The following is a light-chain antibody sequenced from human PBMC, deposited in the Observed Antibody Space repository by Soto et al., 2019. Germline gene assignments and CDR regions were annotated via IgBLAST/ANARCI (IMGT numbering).Light chain of an antibody. CDR3: QQYNSYPIT. V-gene: IGKV1-5*01. CDR1: QSISSW. Sequence: GDRVTITCRASQSISSWLAWYQQKPGKAPKLMIYDASNLESGVPSRFSGSGSGTEFTLTISSLQPDDVATYYCQQYNSYPITLGQGTRLEIK. CDR2: DAS. J-gene: IGKJ5*01.